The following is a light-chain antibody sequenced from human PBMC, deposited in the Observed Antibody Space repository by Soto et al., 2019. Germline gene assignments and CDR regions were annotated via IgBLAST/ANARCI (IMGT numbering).Light chain of an antibody. Sequence: DIQMTQSPSSLSASVGDTVTITCRASQDIGNFFAWFQQKPGTAPKSLISAASSLQSGVPSKFSVSGSGKDINLTINSLQPEDVATYYCQQYHSWPATLGGGTKVEI. V-gene: IGKV1-16*02. CDR2: AAS. CDR3: QQYHSWPAT. CDR1: QDIGNF. J-gene: IGKJ4*01.